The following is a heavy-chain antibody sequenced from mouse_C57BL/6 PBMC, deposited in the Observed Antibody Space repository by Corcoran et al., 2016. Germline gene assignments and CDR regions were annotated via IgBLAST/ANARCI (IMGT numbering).Heavy chain of an antibody. D-gene: IGHD2-4*01. Sequence: EVQLQQSGPELVKPGASVKIPCKASGYTFTDYNMDWVKQSHGKSLEWIGDINPNNGGTIYNQKFKGKATLTVDKSSSTAYMELRSLTSEDTAVYYCARWGYNYDYDDYYAMDYWGQGTSVTVSS. CDR1: GYTFTDYN. V-gene: IGHV1-18*01. CDR3: ARWGYNYDYDDYYAMDY. CDR2: INPNNGGT. J-gene: IGHJ4*01.